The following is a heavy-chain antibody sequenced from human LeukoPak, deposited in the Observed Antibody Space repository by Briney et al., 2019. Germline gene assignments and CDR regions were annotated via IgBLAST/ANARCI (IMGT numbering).Heavy chain of an antibody. J-gene: IGHJ4*02. V-gene: IGHV3-23*01. D-gene: IGHD6-6*01. Sequence: GGSLRLSCAASGFTFSSYAMNWVRQAPGKGLEWVSAISGSGGSIYYADSVKGRFTISRDNSKNTLYLQMNSLRAEDTAVYYCAKVGSSWSPLDYWGQGTLVTVSS. CDR3: AKVGSSWSPLDY. CDR2: ISGSGGSI. CDR1: GFTFSSYA.